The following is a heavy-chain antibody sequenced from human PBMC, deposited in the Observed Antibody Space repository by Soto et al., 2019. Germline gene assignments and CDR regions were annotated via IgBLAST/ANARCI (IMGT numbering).Heavy chain of an antibody. V-gene: IGHV3-9*01. Sequence: GGSLRLSCAASGFTFDDYAMHWVRQAPGKGLEWVSGISWNSGSIGYADSVKGRFTISRDNAKNSLYLQMNSLRAEDTALYYCAKDTRDIVVVVAAYFDYWGQGTLVTVSS. D-gene: IGHD2-15*01. CDR2: ISWNSGSI. J-gene: IGHJ4*02. CDR1: GFTFDDYA. CDR3: AKDTRDIVVVVAAYFDY.